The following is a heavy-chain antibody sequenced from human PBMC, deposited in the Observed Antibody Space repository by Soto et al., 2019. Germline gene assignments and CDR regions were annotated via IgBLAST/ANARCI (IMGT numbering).Heavy chain of an antibody. CDR2: ISGSGGST. D-gene: IGHD1-7*01. Sequence: EVRLLESGGGLVQPGGSLRLSCAASAFTFSSYAMTWVRQAPGKGLEWVSDISGSGGSTYYADSVKGRFTISRDNSKTTLFLQMNSQRAEDTAVYYCGKSSGTTYRYFDMAVWGKGTSVTVS. J-gene: IGHJ6*03. CDR1: AFTFSSYA. V-gene: IGHV3-23*01. CDR3: GKSSGTTYRYFDMAV.